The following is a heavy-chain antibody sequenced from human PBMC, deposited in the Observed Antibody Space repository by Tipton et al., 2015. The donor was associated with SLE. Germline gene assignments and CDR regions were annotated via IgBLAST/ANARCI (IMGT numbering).Heavy chain of an antibody. CDR3: ARVASYGGYYFDY. Sequence: RQPPGKGLEWIGEINHSGSTNYNPSLKSRVTISVDTSKNQFSLKLSSVTAADTAVYYCARVASYGGYYFDYWGQGTLVTVSS. J-gene: IGHJ4*02. CDR2: INHSGST. D-gene: IGHD4/OR15-4a*01. V-gene: IGHV4-34*01.